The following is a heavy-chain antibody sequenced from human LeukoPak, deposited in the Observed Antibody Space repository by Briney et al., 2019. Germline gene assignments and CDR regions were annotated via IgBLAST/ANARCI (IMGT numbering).Heavy chain of an antibody. V-gene: IGHV3-21*01. Sequence: GGSLRLSCAASGFTFSSYSMNWVRQAPGKGLEWVSSISSSSSYIYYADSVKGRFTISRDNAKNSLYLQMNSLRAEDTAVYYCARGQTPMVRGVGIDYWGQGTLVTVPS. CDR2: ISSSSSYI. CDR3: ARGQTPMVRGVGIDY. J-gene: IGHJ4*02. CDR1: GFTFSSYS. D-gene: IGHD3-10*01.